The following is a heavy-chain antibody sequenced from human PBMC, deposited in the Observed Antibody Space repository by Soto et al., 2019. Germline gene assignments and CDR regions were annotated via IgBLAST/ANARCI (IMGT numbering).Heavy chain of an antibody. V-gene: IGHV4-31*03. Sequence: SETLSLTCTVSGGSISSGGYYWSWIRQHPGKGLEWIGYIYYSGSTSYNPSLKSRVTIPVDTSKNQFSLKLSSVTAADTAVYYCARDRGGSAFDIWGQGTMVTVSS. J-gene: IGHJ3*02. CDR1: GGSISSGGYY. CDR2: IYYSGST. CDR3: ARDRGGSAFDI. D-gene: IGHD1-26*01.